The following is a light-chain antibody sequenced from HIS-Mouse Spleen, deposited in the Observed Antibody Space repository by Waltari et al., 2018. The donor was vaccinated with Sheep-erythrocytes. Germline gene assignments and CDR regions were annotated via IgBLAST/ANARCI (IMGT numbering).Light chain of an antibody. CDR2: QAT. CDR1: KLGDKY. Sequence: SYELTQPPSVSVSPGQTASITCSGDKLGDKYACWYQKKPGQSPVLVIYQATKRPSGIPERFSGSNSGNTATLTISGTQAMDEADYYCQAWDSSTAWVFGGGTKLTVL. CDR3: QAWDSSTAWV. V-gene: IGLV3-1*01. J-gene: IGLJ3*02.